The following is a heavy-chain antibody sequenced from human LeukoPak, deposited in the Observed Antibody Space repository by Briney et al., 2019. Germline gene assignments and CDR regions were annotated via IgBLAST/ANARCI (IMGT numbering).Heavy chain of an antibody. CDR1: GGSFSGYY. CDR3: ARERAAMDS. D-gene: IGHD5-18*01. V-gene: IGHV4-34*01. CDR2: INHSGST. J-gene: IGHJ4*02. Sequence: SETLSLTCAVYGGSFSGYYWSWIRQPPGKGLEWIGEINHSGSTNYNPSLKGRVTISVDTSKNQFSLKLNSVTAADTAVYFCARERAAMDSWGQGTLVTVSS.